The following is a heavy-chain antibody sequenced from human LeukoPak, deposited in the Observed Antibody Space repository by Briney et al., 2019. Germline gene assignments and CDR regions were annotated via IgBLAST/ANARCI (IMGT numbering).Heavy chain of an antibody. J-gene: IGHJ5*01. Sequence: SETLSLTCTVSGVSISSYYWSWIRQPPGKGLEWIGYIYYSGSTNYNPSLKSRVTISVDTSKNQFSLKLSSVTAADTAVYYCARLWFGELSNWFDPGRQGTLVTVSS. V-gene: IGHV4-59*08. CDR3: ARLWFGELSNWFDP. CDR1: GVSISSYY. CDR2: IYYSGST. D-gene: IGHD3-10*01.